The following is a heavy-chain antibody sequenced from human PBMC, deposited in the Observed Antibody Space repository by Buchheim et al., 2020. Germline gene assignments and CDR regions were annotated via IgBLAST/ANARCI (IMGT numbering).Heavy chain of an antibody. V-gene: IGHV4-39*07. CDR2: IYYSGTT. CDR3: ARSAVDDFWSGYYYPY. D-gene: IGHD3-3*01. J-gene: IGHJ4*02. CDR1: GGSISTSTFY. Sequence: QLQLQQSGPGLVKSSETLSLICTVPGGSISTSTFYWAWIRQPPGKGLEYIGTIYYSGTTCYNPSLKSRVTMSIDTSKNQFSLKLSSVTAADTAVYYCARSAVDDFWSGYYYPYWGQGTL.